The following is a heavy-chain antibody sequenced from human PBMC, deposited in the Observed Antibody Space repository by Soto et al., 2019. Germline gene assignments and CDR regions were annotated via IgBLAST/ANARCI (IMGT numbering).Heavy chain of an antibody. V-gene: IGHV3-11*01. Sequence: QVQLVQSGGGLVKPGGSLTLSCAASGFSFSDYYMIWVRQAPGKGLEWLSYISDSGNAIYYADSVRARFTIFRDNAANSVYLQMTGLSGGDTAFYYCARGGSGWTRGGWLGPWGQGSLVTVSS. CDR2: ISDSGNAI. CDR3: ARGGSGWTRGGWLGP. CDR1: GFSFSDYY. J-gene: IGHJ5*02. D-gene: IGHD6-25*01.